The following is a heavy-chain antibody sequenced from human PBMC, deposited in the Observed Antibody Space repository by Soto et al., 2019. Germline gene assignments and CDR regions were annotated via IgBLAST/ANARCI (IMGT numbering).Heavy chain of an antibody. J-gene: IGHJ5*02. CDR2: IWYGGGNK. V-gene: IGHV3-33*06. D-gene: IGHD1-1*01. Sequence: GGSLRLSCAASGFTFSSYGMHWVRQAPGKGLERVAVIWYGGGNKYYADSVKGRFTISRDNYKNTLYLQLNRLRAEDTAVYYCAKLQGGSAAPGTSTWFDPWGQGTLVTVSS. CDR1: GFTFSSYG. CDR3: AKLQGGSAAPGTSTWFDP.